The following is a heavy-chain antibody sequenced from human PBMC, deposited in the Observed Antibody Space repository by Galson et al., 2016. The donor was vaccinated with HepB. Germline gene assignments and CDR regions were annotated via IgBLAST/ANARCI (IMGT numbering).Heavy chain of an antibody. J-gene: IGHJ4*02. D-gene: IGHD5-18*01. Sequence: SLRLSCAASGFTFSDYSFDWVRQVPGKGLQWVSSISRTSTYTYYADSVRGRFSISRDNAANSLYLQMNSLRAEDTAIYYCARASAVVSDDYWGQGTLVIVSS. V-gene: IGHV3-21*01. CDR1: GFTFSDYS. CDR2: ISRTSTYT. CDR3: ARASAVVSDDY.